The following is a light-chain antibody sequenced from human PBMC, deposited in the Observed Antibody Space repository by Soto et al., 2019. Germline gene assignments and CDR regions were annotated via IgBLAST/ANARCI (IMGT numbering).Light chain of an antibody. Sequence: VLTQSPGTLSLSPGERATLSCRASQSVSSSYLAWYQQKPGQAPRLLIYDASNRATGIPARFSGSGSGTDFTLTTSSLEPEDFAVYYCQQRSNWPITFGQGTRLEIK. CDR3: QQRSNWPIT. V-gene: IGKV3-11*01. CDR1: QSVSSSY. J-gene: IGKJ5*01. CDR2: DAS.